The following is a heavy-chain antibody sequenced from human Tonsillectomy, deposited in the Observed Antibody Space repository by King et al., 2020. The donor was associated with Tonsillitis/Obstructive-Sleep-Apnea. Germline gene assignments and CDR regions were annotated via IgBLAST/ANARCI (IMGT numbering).Heavy chain of an antibody. CDR3: AKDRGGGGYLGYYYYYYGMDV. D-gene: IGHD3-22*01. CDR1: GFTFSSYA. J-gene: IGHJ6*02. V-gene: IGHV3-23*04. CDR2: ISGSGGST. Sequence: VQLVESGGGLVQPGGSLRLSCAASGFTFSSYAMSWVRQAPGKGLEWVSAISGSGGSTYYADTVKGRFTISRDNSKNTLYLQMNSLRAEDTAVYYCAKDRGGGGYLGYYYYYYGMDVWGQGTTVTVSS.